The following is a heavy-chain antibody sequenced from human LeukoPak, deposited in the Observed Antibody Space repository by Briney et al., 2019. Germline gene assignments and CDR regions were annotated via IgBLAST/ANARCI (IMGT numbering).Heavy chain of an antibody. J-gene: IGHJ6*02. CDR1: GGSFSGYY. CDR3: AREGSPYYYGMDV. CDR2: INHGGST. D-gene: IGHD1-26*01. V-gene: IGHV4-34*01. Sequence: PSETLSLTCAVYGGSFSGYYWSWIRQPPGKGLEWIGEINHGGSTNYNPSLKSRVTISVDTSKNQFSLKLSSVTAADTAVYYCAREGSPYYYGMDVWGQGTTVTVSS.